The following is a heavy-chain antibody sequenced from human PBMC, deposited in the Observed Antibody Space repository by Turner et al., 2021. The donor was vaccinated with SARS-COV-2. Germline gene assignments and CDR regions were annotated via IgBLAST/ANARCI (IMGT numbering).Heavy chain of an antibody. V-gene: IGHV4-4*07. D-gene: IGHD4-17*01. Sequence: QVQLQESGPSLVNPSGTLSLTCSVAGGSIRHFYWSWIRQPAGKGLEWIGRIYSGGSTNYNPSLKSRITMSVDTSNNHFSLRLNSVTAADTAVYYCARDGDLRRNWFDPWGQGIQVTVSS. J-gene: IGHJ5*02. CDR3: ARDGDLRRNWFDP. CDR1: GGSIRHFY. CDR2: IYSGGST.